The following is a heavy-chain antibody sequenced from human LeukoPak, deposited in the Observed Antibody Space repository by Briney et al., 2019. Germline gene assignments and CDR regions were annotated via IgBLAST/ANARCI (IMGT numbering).Heavy chain of an antibody. CDR3: AKVAGYYHYYGMDV. J-gene: IGHJ6*02. Sequence: GGSLRLSCAASGFTFSSYAMGWVRQAPGKGLEWVSGISGSGGITYYADSVKGRFTISRDNSKNTLSLQMNSLRAEDTAAYYCAKVAGYYHYYGMDVWGQGTTVTVSS. V-gene: IGHV3-23*01. CDR2: ISGSGGIT. D-gene: IGHD6-19*01. CDR1: GFTFSSYA.